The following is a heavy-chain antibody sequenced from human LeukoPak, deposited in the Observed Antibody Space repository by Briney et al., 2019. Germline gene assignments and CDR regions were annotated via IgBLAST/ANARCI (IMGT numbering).Heavy chain of an antibody. CDR2: ISSDGRNT. Sequence: PGGSLRLSCAASGFTFSSYRMHWVRQAPGKGLEWVSVISSDGRNTYYAESVKGRFTISRDSSKNTVYLQMSSLRLEDTAVYYCARDRTGFLDSGFDYWGRGNLVTVSS. J-gene: IGHJ4*02. V-gene: IGHV3-30*04. D-gene: IGHD2-8*02. CDR3: ARDRTGFLDSGFDY. CDR1: GFTFSSYR.